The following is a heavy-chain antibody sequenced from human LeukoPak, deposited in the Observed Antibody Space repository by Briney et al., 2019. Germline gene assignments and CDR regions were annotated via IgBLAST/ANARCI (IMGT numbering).Heavy chain of an antibody. D-gene: IGHD3-22*01. Sequence: SVKVSFKASGGTFSSYAISWVRQAPGQGLEWMGGIIPIFGTANYAQKFQGRVTITTDESTSTAYMELSSLRSEDTAVYYCARGTYYYDSSGYYPALDYWGQGTLVTVSS. J-gene: IGHJ4*02. CDR3: ARGTYYYDSSGYYPALDY. V-gene: IGHV1-69*05. CDR2: IIPIFGTA. CDR1: GGTFSSYA.